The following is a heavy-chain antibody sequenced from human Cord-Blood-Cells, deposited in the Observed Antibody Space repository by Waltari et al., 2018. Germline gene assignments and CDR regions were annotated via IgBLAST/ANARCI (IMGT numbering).Heavy chain of an antibody. Sequence: QVQLQQSGPGLVKPSQTPALTCAISGDSVSSNSPAWHWIRQSPSTGLEWLGRTYYRSKWYNDYAVSVKSRITINPDTSKNKFSLQLNSVTPEDMAVYYCASGQDSSGWFDYWGQGTLVTVSS. CDR3: ASGQDSSGWFDY. D-gene: IGHD6-19*01. V-gene: IGHV6-1*01. J-gene: IGHJ4*02. CDR1: GDSVSSNSPA. CDR2: TYYRSKWYN.